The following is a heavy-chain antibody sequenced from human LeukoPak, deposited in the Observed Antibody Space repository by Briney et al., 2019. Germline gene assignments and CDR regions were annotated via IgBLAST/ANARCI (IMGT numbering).Heavy chain of an antibody. V-gene: IGHV4-38-2*02. CDR2: IYHSGST. CDR3: ARRQDGYGSENPFDY. J-gene: IGHJ4*02. CDR1: GYSISSGYY. Sequence: SETLSLTCTVSGYSISSGYYWGWIRQPPGKGLEWIGSIYHSGSTYYNPSLKSRVTISVDTSKNQFSLKLSSVTAADTAVYYCARRQDGYGSENPFDYWGQGTLVTVSS. D-gene: IGHD3-10*01.